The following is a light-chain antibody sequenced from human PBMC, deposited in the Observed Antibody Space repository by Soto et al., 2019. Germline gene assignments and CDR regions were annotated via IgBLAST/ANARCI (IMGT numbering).Light chain of an antibody. V-gene: IGKV3-20*01. CDR2: DAS. J-gene: IGKJ1*01. CDR3: QQYGSSPPT. Sequence: EIVLTQSPGTLSLSPGERATLSCRASQNVSRNFLAWYQQKRGQAPRLLIYDASTRASGIPDRFSGSGSATDVTVTISSLEAEDFAVYYCQQYGSSPPTFGQGTRVDIK. CDR1: QNVSRNF.